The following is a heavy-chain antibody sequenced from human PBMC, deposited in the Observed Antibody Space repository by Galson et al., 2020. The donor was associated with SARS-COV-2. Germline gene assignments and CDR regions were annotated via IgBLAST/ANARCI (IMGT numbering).Heavy chain of an antibody. D-gene: IGHD3-10*01. J-gene: IGHJ6*02. Sequence: GGSLRLSCVASGFTFTNYGMHWVRQAPGTGLEWVALISYEGSIKYYADSVKGRFTISRDSSKNTLYLQMNSLSAGDTAVYYCAKRKELFWLGELNQGLDVWGQGTTVTVS. V-gene: IGHV3-30*18. CDR2: ISYEGSIK. CDR1: GFTFTNYG. CDR3: AKRKELFWLGELNQGLDV.